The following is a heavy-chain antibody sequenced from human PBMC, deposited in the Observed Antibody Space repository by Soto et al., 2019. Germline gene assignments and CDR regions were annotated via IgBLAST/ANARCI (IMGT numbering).Heavy chain of an antibody. J-gene: IGHJ4*02. V-gene: IGHV4-34*01. CDR2: VKDGGHT. D-gene: IGHD5-12*01. Sequence: QVQLQQWGAGLLKPSETLSLNCAVTGGSLSGYYWSWIRQPPGKGLAWIGEVKDGGHTNYSPSLRSRVTISSCTTSNQFSLRLNSVTAADTGVYYCARGQEGVVATHWDQGSLVTVSS. CDR3: ARGQEGVVATH. CDR1: GGSLSGYY.